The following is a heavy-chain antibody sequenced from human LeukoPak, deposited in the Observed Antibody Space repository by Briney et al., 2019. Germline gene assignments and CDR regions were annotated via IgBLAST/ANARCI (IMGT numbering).Heavy chain of an antibody. Sequence: PGGSLRLSCAASGFTFSSYAMSWVRQAPGKGLEWVAVISYDGSNKYYADSVKGRFTISRDNSKNTLYLQMNSLRAEDTAVYYCARGRGYYDSSGYLQTSDYWGQGTLVTVSS. J-gene: IGHJ4*02. V-gene: IGHV3-30-3*01. CDR1: GFTFSSYA. D-gene: IGHD3-22*01. CDR2: ISYDGSNK. CDR3: ARGRGYYDSSGYLQTSDY.